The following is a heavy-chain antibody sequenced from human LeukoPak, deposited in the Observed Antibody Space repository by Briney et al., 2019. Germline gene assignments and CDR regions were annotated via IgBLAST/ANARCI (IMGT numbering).Heavy chain of an antibody. V-gene: IGHV4-59*11. CDR2: KYWSGTS. CDR3: ARGGVQLWTDLELDL. Sequence: PSETLSLTCNVSGDSMENHYWSWIRQPPGKGLEWIGYKYWSGTSNYNPSLKSRVTISVDTSNNQASLKLTSVTAADTAVYYCARGGVQLWTDLELDLWGQGTLVTVSS. CDR1: GDSMENHY. D-gene: IGHD1-1*01. J-gene: IGHJ5*02.